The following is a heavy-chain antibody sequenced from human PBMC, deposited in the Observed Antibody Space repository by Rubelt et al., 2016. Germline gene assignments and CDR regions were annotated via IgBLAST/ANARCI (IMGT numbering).Heavy chain of an antibody. D-gene: IGHD5-12*01. CDR1: GGSISSGSYY. V-gene: IGHV4-39*07. Sequence: QLQLQESGPGLVKPSETLSLTCTVSGGSISSGSYYWGWIRQPPGKGLEWIGRVSYGGRTNYNPSLKSRVTISLDTSKNQFSLKLNSVTAADTAVYYCARGQVATDYWGQGTLVTVSS. CDR2: VSYGGRT. CDR3: ARGQVATDY. J-gene: IGHJ4*02.